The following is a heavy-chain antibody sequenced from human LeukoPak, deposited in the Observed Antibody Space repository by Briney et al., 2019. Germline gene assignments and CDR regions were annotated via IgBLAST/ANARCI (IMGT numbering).Heavy chain of an antibody. CDR1: GFTFSSNW. J-gene: IGHJ4*02. CDR3: ARERRSVGEKGDFDY. D-gene: IGHD1-26*01. V-gene: IGHV3-7*01. Sequence: GGFLRLSCAASGFTFSSNWMSWVRQAPGKGLGLVANINQDGTEKDYVDSVKGRFTISRDNAKNSLYLQMNSLRAEDTAVYYCARERRSVGEKGDFDYWGQGTLVTVSS. CDR2: INQDGTEK.